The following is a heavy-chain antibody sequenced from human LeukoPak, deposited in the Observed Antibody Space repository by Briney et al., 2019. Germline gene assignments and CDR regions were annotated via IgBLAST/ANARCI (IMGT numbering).Heavy chain of an antibody. CDR3: AIRFVDY. Sequence: GSLRLSCAASGFTFSTYWMTWVRQAPGKGLEWVANIKQDGSEKYYVGSVKGRFTISRDNAKNSLYLQMNSLSAEDTAVYYCAIRFVDYWGQGTLVTVSS. J-gene: IGHJ4*02. CDR1: GFTFSTYW. D-gene: IGHD4-17*01. CDR2: IKQDGSEK. V-gene: IGHV3-7*01.